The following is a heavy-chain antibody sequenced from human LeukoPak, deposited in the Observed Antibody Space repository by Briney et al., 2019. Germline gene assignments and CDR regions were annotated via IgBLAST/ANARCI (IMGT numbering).Heavy chain of an antibody. Sequence: ASVKVSCKASGYTFTSYAMHWVRQATGQRLEWMGWINAGNGNTKYSQKFQGRVTITRDTSASTAYTELSSLRSEDTAVYYCARDLLWFGADNWFDPWGQGTLVTVSS. J-gene: IGHJ5*02. D-gene: IGHD3-10*01. CDR2: INAGNGNT. CDR3: ARDLLWFGADNWFDP. CDR1: GYTFTSYA. V-gene: IGHV1-3*01.